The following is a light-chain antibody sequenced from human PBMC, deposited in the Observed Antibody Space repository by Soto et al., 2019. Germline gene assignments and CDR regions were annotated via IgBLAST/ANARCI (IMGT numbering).Light chain of an antibody. CDR2: GAS. CDR3: QQYAASPLT. J-gene: IGKJ4*01. V-gene: IGKV3-20*01. CDR1: QSVSSNY. Sequence: EIVLTQSPGTLSLSLGDRATLSCWASQSVSSNYLAWYQQRPGQAPRLLIYGASTRATGVPDRFSGSGSGTDFTLTISTLEPEDFAVYFCQQYAASPLTFGGGTKVEIK.